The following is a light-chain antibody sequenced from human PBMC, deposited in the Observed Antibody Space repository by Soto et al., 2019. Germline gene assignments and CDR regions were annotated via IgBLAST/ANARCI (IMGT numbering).Light chain of an antibody. J-gene: IGLJ2*01. CDR2: EVT. CDR1: GGDIGSHNL. V-gene: IGLV2-23*02. CDR3: CAYVDSAAFLVV. Sequence: QSALTQPASVSGSPGQSITLSCTGTGGDIGSHNLVSWYQQHPGNAPKLLIYEVTKRPSGVSNRFSGSKSGNTASLTISGLQAEDEADYYCCAYVDSAAFLVVFGGGTKLTVL.